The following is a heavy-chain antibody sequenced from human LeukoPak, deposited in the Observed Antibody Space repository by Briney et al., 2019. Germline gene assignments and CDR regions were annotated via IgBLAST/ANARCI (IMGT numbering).Heavy chain of an antibody. CDR1: GGTFSSYA. CDR3: AIDMVRGVIIDNWFDP. Sequence: SVKVSCKASGGTFSSYAVSWVRQAPGQGLEWMGGIIPIFGTANYAQKFQGRVTITADESTSTAYMELSSLRSEDTAVYYCAIDMVRGVIIDNWFDPWGQGTLVTVSS. CDR2: IIPIFGTA. D-gene: IGHD3-10*01. V-gene: IGHV1-69*13. J-gene: IGHJ5*02.